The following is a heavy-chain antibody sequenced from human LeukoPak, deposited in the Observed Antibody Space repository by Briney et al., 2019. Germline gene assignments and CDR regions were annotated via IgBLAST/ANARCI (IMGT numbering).Heavy chain of an antibody. J-gene: IGHJ4*02. V-gene: IGHV4-34*01. CDR1: GGSFSGYY. D-gene: IGHD3-10*01. CDR2: INHSGST. Sequence: SETLSLTCAVYGGSFSGYYWSWIRQPPGKGLEWIGEINHSGSTNYNPSLKSRVTISVDTSKNQFSLKLSSVTAADTAVYYCARDPLYYGSGSYSSYYFDYWGQGTLVTVSS. CDR3: ARDPLYYGSGSYSSYYFDY.